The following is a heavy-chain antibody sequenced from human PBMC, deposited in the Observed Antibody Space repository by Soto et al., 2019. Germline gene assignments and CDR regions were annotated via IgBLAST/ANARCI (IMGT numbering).Heavy chain of an antibody. CDR3: ACASRGYSYGLDY. CDR2: IYYSGST. V-gene: IGHV4-30-4*01. D-gene: IGHD5-18*01. CDR1: GGSVISGDYY. J-gene: IGHJ4*02. Sequence: QVQLQESGPGLVKPSQTLSLTCSVSGGSVISGDYYWSWIRQPPGKGLEWIGYIYYSGSTYYNPSLKSRLLISLDTSQNQFSLKLSSVTAADPAVYYCACASRGYSYGLDYWGQGTLVTVSS.